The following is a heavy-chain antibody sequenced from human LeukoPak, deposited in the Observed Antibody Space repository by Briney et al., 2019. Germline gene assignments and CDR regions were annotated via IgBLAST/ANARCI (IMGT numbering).Heavy chain of an antibody. CDR1: GFTFRIYS. CDR3: ARDRGARGRGLA. CDR2: IGASSGDI. D-gene: IGHD3-10*01. J-gene: IGHJ5*02. V-gene: IGHV3-21*01. Sequence: GGSLRLSCAASGFTFRIYSMNWVRQAPGTGLEWVSSIGASSGDIYYADSVKGRFTISRDNDKNSLYLQMNSLRAEDTAVYYCARDRGARGRGLAWGQGTRVTVSS.